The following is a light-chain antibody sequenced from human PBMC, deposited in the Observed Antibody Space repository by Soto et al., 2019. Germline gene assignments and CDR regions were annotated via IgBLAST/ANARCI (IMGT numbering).Light chain of an antibody. CDR3: RSYTSSIPPYV. V-gene: IGLV2-14*01. CDR1: SSDVGGYNY. CDR2: DVS. Sequence: QSVLTQPASVSGSPGQSITISCTGTSSDVGGYNYVSWYQQHPGKAPKLMIYDVSNRPSGVSNRFSGSKSGNTASLTISGLQAEDEADYHCRSYTSSIPPYVFGTGPKVT. J-gene: IGLJ1*01.